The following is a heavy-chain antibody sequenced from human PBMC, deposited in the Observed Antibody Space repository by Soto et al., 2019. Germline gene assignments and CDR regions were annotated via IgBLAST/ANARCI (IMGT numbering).Heavy chain of an antibody. CDR3: ARSSQDFWNFDY. J-gene: IGHJ4*02. Sequence: QVQLVQSGAEVKKPGASVKVSCKASGYTFTSYDINWVRQATGQGLEWMGWMNPNSGNTGYAQKFQGRVTMTRNTSIRTAYMELSSLRSEDTAVYYCARSSQDFWNFDYWGQGTLVTVSS. D-gene: IGHD3-3*01. CDR2: MNPNSGNT. V-gene: IGHV1-8*01. CDR1: GYTFTSYD.